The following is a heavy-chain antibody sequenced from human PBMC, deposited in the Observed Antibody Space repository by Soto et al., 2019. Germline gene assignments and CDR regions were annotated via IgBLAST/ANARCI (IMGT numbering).Heavy chain of an antibody. CDR3: ARRVVPAAAGLGMDV. CDR2: MNPQSGKT. J-gene: IGHJ6*02. V-gene: IGHV1-8*01. D-gene: IGHD2-2*01. CDR1: GYSFSDYD. Sequence: ASVKVSCKASGYSFSDYDVNWVRQATGQGLEWMGWMNPQSGKTGYAQKFQGRVTMTRNTSISTAYMELSSLGSEDTAVYFCARRVVPAAAGLGMDVWGPGTTVTVSS.